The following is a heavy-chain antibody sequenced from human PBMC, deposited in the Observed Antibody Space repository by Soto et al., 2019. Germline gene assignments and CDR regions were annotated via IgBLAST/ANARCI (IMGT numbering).Heavy chain of an antibody. D-gene: IGHD2-8*02. J-gene: IGHJ4*02. V-gene: IGHV1-69*01. CDR3: AGVFTDEKSKYYFDY. CDR2: IIPIFGTA. CDR1: GGTFSRYA. Sequence: QVQLVQSGAEVKKPGSSVKVSCKASGGTFSRYAISWVRQAPGQGLEWMGGIIPIFGTANYAQKFQGRVTITADESTSTGYMELSSLRSEDTAVYYCAGVFTDEKSKYYFDYWGQGTLVTVSS.